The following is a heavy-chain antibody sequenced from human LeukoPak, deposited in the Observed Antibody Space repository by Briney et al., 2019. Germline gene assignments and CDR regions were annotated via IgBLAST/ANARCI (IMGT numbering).Heavy chain of an antibody. CDR2: ISYDGSNK. CDR1: GFTFSSYG. D-gene: IGHD3-9*01. Sequence: PGGSLRLSCAASGFTFSSYGMHWVRQAPGKGLEWVAVISYDGSNKYYADSVKGRFTISRDNSKNTLYLQMNSLRAEDTAVYYCAKGKFGGLRYFDWLLDPRDYWGQGTLVTVSS. CDR3: AKGKFGGLRYFDWLLDPRDY. V-gene: IGHV3-30*18. J-gene: IGHJ4*02.